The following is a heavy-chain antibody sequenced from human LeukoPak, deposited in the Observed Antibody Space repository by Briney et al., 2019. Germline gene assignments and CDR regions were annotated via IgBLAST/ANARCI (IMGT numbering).Heavy chain of an antibody. D-gene: IGHD3-22*01. CDR1: GFLFEPYT. CDR2: ISWDGETT. J-gene: IGHJ4*02. CDR3: TRDHDSPGYNIDY. V-gene: IGHV3-43*01. Sequence: GGSLRLSCAASGFLFEPYTMHWVRQAPGRGLEWVSLISWDGETTYYADSVRGRFTISRDNSRKSLYLQMNSLKIEDTAFYFCTRDHDSPGYNIDYFGRGTLVTVSS.